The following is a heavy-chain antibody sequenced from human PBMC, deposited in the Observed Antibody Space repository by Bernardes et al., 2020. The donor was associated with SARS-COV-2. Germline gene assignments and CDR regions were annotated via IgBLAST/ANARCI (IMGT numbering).Heavy chain of an antibody. CDR2: ISSSSSTI. V-gene: IGHV3-48*02. D-gene: IGHD1-26*01. CDR1: GFTFSTYS. Sequence: GGSLRLSCAASGFTFSTYSMNWVRQAPGKGLEWVSYISSSSSTIYYADSVKGRFTISRDNAKNSLYLQMNSLRDEDTAVYYCARDYRWELISGQYYFDYWGQGTLVTVSS. J-gene: IGHJ4*02. CDR3: ARDYRWELISGQYYFDY.